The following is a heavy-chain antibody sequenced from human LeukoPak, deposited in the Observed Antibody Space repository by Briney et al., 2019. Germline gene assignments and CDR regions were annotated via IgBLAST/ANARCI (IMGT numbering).Heavy chain of an antibody. J-gene: IGHJ3*02. CDR3: ARDIGYSYGPDAFDI. CDR1: GYTFTSYY. V-gene: IGHV1-46*01. CDR2: INPSGGST. D-gene: IGHD5-18*01. Sequence: GAPVKVSCKASGYTFTSYYMHWVRQAPGQGLEWMGIINPSGGSTSYAQKFQGRVTMTRDTSTSTVYMELSSLRSEDTAVYYCARDIGYSYGPDAFDIWGQGTMVTVSS.